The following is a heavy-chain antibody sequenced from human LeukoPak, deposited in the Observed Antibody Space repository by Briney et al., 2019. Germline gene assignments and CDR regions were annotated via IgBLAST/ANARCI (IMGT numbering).Heavy chain of an antibody. V-gene: IGHV1-2*02. J-gene: IGHJ6*02. CDR1: GYTFTDYY. CDR3: ARHRVAAPNTNYFYIMDV. Sequence: ASVKVSCKTSGYTFTDYYIHWVRQAPGQGLEWMGWIIPNSGGTNYAQKFQGRVTMTRDTSISTAYMGLTRLTSDDTAVYYCARHRVAAPNTNYFYIMDVWGQGTTVTVSS. CDR2: IIPNSGGT. D-gene: IGHD6-13*01.